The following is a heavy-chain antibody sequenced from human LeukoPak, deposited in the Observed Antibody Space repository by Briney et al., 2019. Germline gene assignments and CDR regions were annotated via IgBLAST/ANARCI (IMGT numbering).Heavy chain of an antibody. CDR2: ISSSSSYI. Sequence: GGSLRLSCAASGFTFSSYSMNWVRQAPGKGLEWVSSISSSSSYIYYADSVKGRFTISRDNAKNSLYLQMNSLRAEDTAVYYCARGRDDYSSSLDYWGQGTLVTVSS. D-gene: IGHD6-6*01. CDR1: GFTFSSYS. J-gene: IGHJ4*02. CDR3: ARGRDDYSSSLDY. V-gene: IGHV3-21*01.